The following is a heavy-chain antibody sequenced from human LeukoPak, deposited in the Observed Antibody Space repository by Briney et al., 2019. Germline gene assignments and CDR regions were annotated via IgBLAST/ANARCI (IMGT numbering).Heavy chain of an antibody. D-gene: IGHD6-13*01. CDR2: IKRKSDGGTS. J-gene: IGHJ4*02. CDR3: AKGTGYSSNWYYDY. V-gene: IGHV3-15*01. CDR1: GFAFSNAW. Sequence: GGSLRLSCAASGFAFSNAWMSWVRQAPGKGLEWVGRIKRKSDGGTSDYAAPVKARFIISRDDSKNMLYLQMKSLRAEDTAVYYCAKGTGYSSNWYYDYWGQGTLVTVSS.